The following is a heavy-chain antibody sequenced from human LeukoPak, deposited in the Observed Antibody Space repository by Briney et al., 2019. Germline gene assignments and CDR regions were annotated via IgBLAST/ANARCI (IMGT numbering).Heavy chain of an antibody. CDR2: ISSNGGST. CDR1: GFTFSSYA. Sequence: PGGSLRLSCAASGFTFSSYAMHWVRQAPGKGLEYVSAISSNGGSTYYANSVKGRFTISRDNSKNTLYLQMGSVRAEDMAVYYCARARLGELSLYDYWGQGTLVTVSS. J-gene: IGHJ4*02. CDR3: ARARLGELSLYDY. V-gene: IGHV3-64*01. D-gene: IGHD3-16*02.